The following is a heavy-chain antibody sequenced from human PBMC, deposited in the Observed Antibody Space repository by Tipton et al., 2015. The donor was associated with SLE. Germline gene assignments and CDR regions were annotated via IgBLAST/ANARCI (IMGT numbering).Heavy chain of an antibody. V-gene: IGHV4-39*07. CDR2: IFYRGST. CDR3: ARETCSVGSCYFDY. Sequence: TLSLTCSVSGDSISSSSYYWAWIRQPPEKGLEWIGSIFYRGSTYYNPSLGSRVTLSRDTSNNQFSLKLSSVTAADTAVYYCARETCSVGSCYFDYWEQGTLVTVSS. J-gene: IGHJ4*02. D-gene: IGHD2-15*01. CDR1: GDSISSSSYY.